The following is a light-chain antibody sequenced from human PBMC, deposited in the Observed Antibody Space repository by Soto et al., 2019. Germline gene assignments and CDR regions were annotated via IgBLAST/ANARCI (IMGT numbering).Light chain of an antibody. Sequence: DIVMTQSPLSLPVTPGEPASISCRSSQSLLHSNGYNYLDWYLQKPGQSPQLLIYLGSNRASGVPDRFSGSGSGRDSTLKMSRVEAEDVGVYYGMQALQTPRTFGPGTKVYIK. V-gene: IGKV2-28*01. CDR2: LGS. J-gene: IGKJ3*01. CDR1: QSLLHSNGYNY. CDR3: MQALQTPRT.